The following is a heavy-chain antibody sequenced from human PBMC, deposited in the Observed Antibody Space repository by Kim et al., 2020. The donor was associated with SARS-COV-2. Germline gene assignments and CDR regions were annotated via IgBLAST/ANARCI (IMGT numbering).Heavy chain of an antibody. V-gene: IGHV4-34*01. CDR1: GGSFSGYY. CDR3: ARRYYDSSGYSKLGY. CDR2: INHSGST. D-gene: IGHD3-22*01. Sequence: SETLSLTCAVYGGSFSGYYWSWIRQPPGKGLEWIGEINHSGSTNYNPSLKSRVTISVDTSKNQFSLNLSSVTAADTAVYYCARRYYDSSGYSKLGYWGQGTLVTVSS. J-gene: IGHJ4*02.